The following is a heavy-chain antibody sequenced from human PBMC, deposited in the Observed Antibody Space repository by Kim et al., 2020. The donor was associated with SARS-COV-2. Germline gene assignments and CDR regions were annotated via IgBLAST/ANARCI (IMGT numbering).Heavy chain of an antibody. CDR3: ARGRITIFGVVTELDY. V-gene: IGHV4-31*02. J-gene: IGHJ4*02. D-gene: IGHD3-3*01. Sequence: PSLKSRVTRSVDTSKNQFSLKLGAVAAADTAVYCCARGRITIFGVVTELDYWGQGTLVTVSS.